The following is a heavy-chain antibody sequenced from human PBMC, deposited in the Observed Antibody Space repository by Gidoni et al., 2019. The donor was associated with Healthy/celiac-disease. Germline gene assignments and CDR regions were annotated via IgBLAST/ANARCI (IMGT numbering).Heavy chain of an antibody. D-gene: IGHD3-10*01. V-gene: IGHV3-23*01. CDR1: GFTFSSYA. CDR3: AKTPQMVRGVIIRLYYFDY. Sequence: EVQLLESGGGLVQPGGSLRLSCAASGFTFSSYAMSWVRQAPGKGLEWVSAMSGSGGSTYYADSVKGRFTISRDNSKNTLYLQMNSLRAEDTAVYYCAKTPQMVRGVIIRLYYFDYWGQGTLVTVSS. J-gene: IGHJ4*02. CDR2: MSGSGGST.